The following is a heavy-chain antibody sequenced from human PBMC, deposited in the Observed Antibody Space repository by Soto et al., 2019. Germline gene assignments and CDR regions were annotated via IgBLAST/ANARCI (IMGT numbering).Heavy chain of an antibody. D-gene: IGHD3-3*01. V-gene: IGHV1-18*01. J-gene: IGHJ3*02. CDR2: ISAYNGNT. CDR1: GYTFTSYG. CDR3: ARFPSFFFGVVKDAFDI. Sequence: ASVKVSCKASGYTFTSYGISWVRQAPGQGLEWMGWISAYNGNTNYAQKLQGRVTMTTDTSTSTAYMELRSLRSDDTAVYYCARFPSFFFGVVKDAFDIWGQGTMVTVSS.